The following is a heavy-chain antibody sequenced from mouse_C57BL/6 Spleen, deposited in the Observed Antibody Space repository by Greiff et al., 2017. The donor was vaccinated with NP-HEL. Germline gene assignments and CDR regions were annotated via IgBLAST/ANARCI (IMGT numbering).Heavy chain of an antibody. D-gene: IGHD4-1*01. Sequence: DVKLQESGPGLVKPSQSLSLTCSVTGYSITSGYYWNWIRQFPGNKLEWMGYISYDGSNNYNPSLKNRISITRDTSKNQFFLKLNSVTTEDTATYYCAREGKLGPFDYWGQGTTLTVSS. CDR2: ISYDGSN. V-gene: IGHV3-6*01. J-gene: IGHJ2*01. CDR1: GYSITSGYY. CDR3: AREGKLGPFDY.